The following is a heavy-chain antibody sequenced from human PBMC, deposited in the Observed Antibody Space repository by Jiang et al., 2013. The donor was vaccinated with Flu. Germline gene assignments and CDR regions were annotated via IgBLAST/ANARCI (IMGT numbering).Heavy chain of an antibody. CDR2: ISGSGGST. CDR3: GFTSGSTGDAFDI. Sequence: VQLVESGGGLVQPGGSLRLSCAASGFTFSSYAMSWVRQAPGKGLEWVSAISGSGGSTYYADSVKGRFTISRDNSKNTLYLQMNSLRAEDTAVYYCGFTSGSTGDAFDIWGQGTMVTVSS. J-gene: IGHJ3*02. V-gene: IGHV3-23*04. CDR1: GFTFSSYA. D-gene: IGHD2-2*01.